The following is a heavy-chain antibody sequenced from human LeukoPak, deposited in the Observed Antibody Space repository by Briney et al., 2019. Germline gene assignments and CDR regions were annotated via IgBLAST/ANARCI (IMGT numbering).Heavy chain of an antibody. D-gene: IGHD6-19*01. CDR3: AKDTPLTTYTSGWSSNSFDY. J-gene: IGHJ4*02. CDR1: GFTFSNFA. CDR2: ITGGSGAK. V-gene: IGHV3-23*01. Sequence: GGSLRLSCTASGFTFSNFAMSWVRQPPGKGLEWVSTITGGSGAKYYADSVKGRFTISRDNSKDTLYLQRHSLRAEDTAVYFCAKDTPLTTYTSGWSSNSFDYWGQGTLVAVSS.